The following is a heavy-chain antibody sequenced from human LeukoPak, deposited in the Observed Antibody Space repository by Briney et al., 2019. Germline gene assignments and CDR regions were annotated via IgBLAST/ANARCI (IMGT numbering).Heavy chain of an antibody. CDR2: INHSGST. V-gene: IGHV4-34*01. Sequence: SETLSLTCAVYGGSFSGYYWSWIRQPPGKGLEWIGEINHSGSTNYNPSLKSRATISVDTSKNQFSLKLSSVTAADTAVYYCARLHRKYCSSTSCYAGYFDYWGQGTLVTVSS. CDR1: GGSFSGYY. J-gene: IGHJ4*02. D-gene: IGHD2-2*01. CDR3: ARLHRKYCSSTSCYAGYFDY.